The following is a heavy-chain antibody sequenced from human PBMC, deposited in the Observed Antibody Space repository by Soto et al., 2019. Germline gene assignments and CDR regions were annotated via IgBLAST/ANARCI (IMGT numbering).Heavy chain of an antibody. J-gene: IGHJ6*03. D-gene: IGHD2-21*01. CDR2: INHSGST. CDR3: ARGAYCGGDCYWISRDYYMDV. V-gene: IGHV4-34*01. Sequence: SETLSLTCAVYGGSFSGYYWSWIRQPPGKGLEWIGEINHSGSTNYNPSLKSRVTISVDTSKNQFSLKLSSVTAADTAVYYCARGAYCGGDCYWISRDYYMDVWGKGTTVTVSS. CDR1: GGSFSGYY.